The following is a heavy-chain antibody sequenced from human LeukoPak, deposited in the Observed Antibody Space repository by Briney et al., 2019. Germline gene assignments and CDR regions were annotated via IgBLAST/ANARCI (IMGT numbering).Heavy chain of an antibody. J-gene: IGHJ6*04. CDR2: IYYSGST. V-gene: IGHV4-39*01. CDR3: ARNFPGRTEDV. CDR1: GGSISSSSYY. Sequence: SETLSLTCTVSGGSISSSSYYWGWIRQPPGKGLEWIGSIYYSGSTYYNPSLKSRVTISVDTSKNQFSLKLSSVTAADTAVYYCARNFPGRTEDVWGKGTTVTVSS.